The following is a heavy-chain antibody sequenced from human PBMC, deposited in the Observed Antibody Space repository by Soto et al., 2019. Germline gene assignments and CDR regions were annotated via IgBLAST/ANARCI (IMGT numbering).Heavy chain of an antibody. Sequence: QVQLVQSGAEVKKPGSSVKVSCKASGGTFSSYTISWVRQAPGQGLEWMGRIIPILGIANYAQKFQGRVTITADKSTSTAYMELSSLRSEDTAVYYCATRLGDYVYYCYGMDVWGQGTTVTVSS. CDR1: GGTFSSYT. D-gene: IGHD4-17*01. CDR2: IIPILGIA. J-gene: IGHJ6*02. CDR3: ATRLGDYVYYCYGMDV. V-gene: IGHV1-69*02.